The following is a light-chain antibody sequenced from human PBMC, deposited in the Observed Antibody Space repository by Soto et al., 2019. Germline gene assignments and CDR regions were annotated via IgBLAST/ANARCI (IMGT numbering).Light chain of an antibody. CDR1: QSINRH. Sequence: EIVLTQSPATLSLSPGERATLSCRASQSINRHLAWYRQKPGQAPRLLIYDASSRATGIPDRFSGSGSGTDFTLTISRLEPEDFAVYYCQQYGSSPLTFGGGTKVDIK. CDR3: QQYGSSPLT. V-gene: IGKV3-20*01. CDR2: DAS. J-gene: IGKJ4*01.